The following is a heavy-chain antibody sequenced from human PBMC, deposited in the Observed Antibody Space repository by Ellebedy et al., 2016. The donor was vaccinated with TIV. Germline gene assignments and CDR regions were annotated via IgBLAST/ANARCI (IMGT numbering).Heavy chain of an antibody. V-gene: IGHV4-39*01. CDR1: GGSISSSSYY. CDR2: IYYSGST. Sequence: MPGGSLRLSCTVSGGSISSSSYYWGWIRQPPGKGLEWIGSIYYSGSTYYNPSLKSRVTISVDTSKNQFSLKLSSVTAADTAVYYCARQGYRGYSYGATYTPFDYWGQGTLVTVSS. CDR3: ARQGYRGYSYGATYTPFDY. D-gene: IGHD5-18*01. J-gene: IGHJ4*02.